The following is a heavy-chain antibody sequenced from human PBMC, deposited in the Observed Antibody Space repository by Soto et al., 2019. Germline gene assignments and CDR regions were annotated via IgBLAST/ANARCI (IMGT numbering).Heavy chain of an antibody. V-gene: IGHV3-15*07. J-gene: IGHJ6*02. CDR3: YGSGSYYLYYYGMDV. CDR2: IKSKTDGGTT. CDR1: GFTFSNAW. D-gene: IGHD3-10*01. Sequence: EVQLVESGGGLVKPGGSLRLSCAASGFTFSNAWMNWVRQAPGKGLEWVGRIKSKTDGGTTDYAAPVKGRFTISRDDSKNTLYLQMNSLKTEDTAVYYCYGSGSYYLYYYGMDVWGQGTTVTVSS.